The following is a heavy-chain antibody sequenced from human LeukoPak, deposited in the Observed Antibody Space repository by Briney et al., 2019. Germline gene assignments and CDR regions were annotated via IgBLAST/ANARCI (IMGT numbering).Heavy chain of an antibody. Sequence: GGSLRLSCAASGFTFSSYAMHWVRQAPGKGLEWVAVISYDGSNKYYTDSVKGRFTISRDNSKNTLYLQMNSLRAEDTAVYYCARGLYCSSTSCPFDPWGQGTLVTVS. D-gene: IGHD2-2*01. V-gene: IGHV3-30-3*01. J-gene: IGHJ5*02. CDR3: ARGLYCSSTSCPFDP. CDR1: GFTFSSYA. CDR2: ISYDGSNK.